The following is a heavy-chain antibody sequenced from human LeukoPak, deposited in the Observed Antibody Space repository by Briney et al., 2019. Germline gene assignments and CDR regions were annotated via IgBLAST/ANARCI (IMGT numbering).Heavy chain of an antibody. CDR3: ARDPTYYLRYGYFDS. CDR2: FSGSGDGT. D-gene: IGHD1-26*01. V-gene: IGHV3-23*01. Sequence: GGSLRLSCAATGLSVSSNFMSWVRQAPGKGLEWVSAFSGSGDGTYYADSVKGRFTISRDNANNVLYLQMNSLRAEDTAVYYCARDPTYYLRYGYFDSWGQGTLVTVSS. CDR1: GLSVSSNF. J-gene: IGHJ4*02.